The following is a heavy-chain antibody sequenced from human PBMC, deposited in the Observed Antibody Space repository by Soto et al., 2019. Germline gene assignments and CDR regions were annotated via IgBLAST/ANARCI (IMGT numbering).Heavy chain of an antibody. D-gene: IGHD2-15*01. Sequence: SVKVSCKASGGTFSSYAISWVRQAPGQGLEWMGGIIPIFGTANYAQKFQGRVTITADESTSTAYMELSSLRSEDTAVYYCAREIPMVAADPLHFSGRGYTVTGS. CDR1: GGTFSSYA. CDR2: IIPIFGTA. V-gene: IGHV1-69*13. J-gene: IGHJ6*02. CDR3: AREIPMVAADPLHF.